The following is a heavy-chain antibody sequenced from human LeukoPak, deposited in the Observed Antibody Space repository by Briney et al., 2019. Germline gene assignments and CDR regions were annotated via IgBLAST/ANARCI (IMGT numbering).Heavy chain of an antibody. CDR3: AREALMLRGVMGMDV. V-gene: IGHV3-53*01. Sequence: GGSLRLSFAASGFTFSSYAMSWVRQAPGKGLECVSVIYSGDTIYYADSVKGRFTISTDNSKNTLYLQMNSLRAEDTAVYYCAREALMLRGVMGMDVWGQGTTVTVSS. CDR1: GFTFSSYA. CDR2: IYSGDTI. D-gene: IGHD3-10*01. J-gene: IGHJ6*02.